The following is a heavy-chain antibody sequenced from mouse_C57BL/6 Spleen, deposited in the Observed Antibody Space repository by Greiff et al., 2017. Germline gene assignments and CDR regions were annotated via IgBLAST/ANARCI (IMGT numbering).Heavy chain of an antibody. V-gene: IGHV1-82*01. CDR3: ERGDSSGFDY. CDR2: LYPGDGDT. J-gene: IGHJ2*01. Sequence: QVQLKQSGPELVKPGASVKISCKASGYAFSSSWMNWVKQRPGQGLEWIGRLYPGDGDTNYNRKFKGKATVTADKSSSTAYMQLSSLTSEDSAVYFCERGDSSGFDYWGQGTTLTVSS. CDR1: GYAFSSSW. D-gene: IGHD3-2*02.